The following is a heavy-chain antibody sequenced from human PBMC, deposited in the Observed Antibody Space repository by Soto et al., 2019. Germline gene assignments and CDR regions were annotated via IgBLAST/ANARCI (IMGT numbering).Heavy chain of an antibody. Sequence: GGSLRLSCAASGFTFSSYGMHWVRQAPGKGLEWVAVISYDGSNKYYADSVKGRFTISRDNSKNTLYLQMNSLRAEDTAVYYCAKVPSGSYSYFDYWGQGT. CDR1: GFTFSSYG. D-gene: IGHD1-26*01. V-gene: IGHV3-30*18. CDR2: ISYDGSNK. J-gene: IGHJ4*02. CDR3: AKVPSGSYSYFDY.